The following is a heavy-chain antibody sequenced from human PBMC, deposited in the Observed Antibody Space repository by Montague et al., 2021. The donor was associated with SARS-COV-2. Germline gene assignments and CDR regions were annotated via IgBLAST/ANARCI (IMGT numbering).Heavy chain of an antibody. Sequence: PALVKPTQTLALTCTFSGFSLSTPNVGVAWIRQPPGKALEWLAVIYSNGDKRYSPSLQRRPTITKDTSRNQVVLSLTNVDPLDTATYYCAHIIRYYAIFTGSPFDDWGQGTQVTVAS. D-gene: IGHD3-9*01. V-gene: IGHV2-5*01. J-gene: IGHJ4*02. CDR1: GFSLSTPNVG. CDR2: IYSNGDK. CDR3: AHIIRYYAIFTGSPFDD.